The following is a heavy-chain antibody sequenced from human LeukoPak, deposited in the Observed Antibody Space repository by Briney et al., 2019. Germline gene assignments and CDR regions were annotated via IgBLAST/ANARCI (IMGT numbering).Heavy chain of an antibody. J-gene: IGHJ4*02. CDR2: ISPYNGNT. Sequence: ASVKVSCKASGYTFTSYGISWVRQAPGQGLEWMGWISPYNGNTDYSQKLQGRVTMTTDTSTSTAYMELRSLRSDDTAVYYCARGDTAMGLYYFDYWGQGTLVTVSS. D-gene: IGHD5-18*01. CDR3: ARGDTAMGLYYFDY. V-gene: IGHV1-18*01. CDR1: GYTFTSYG.